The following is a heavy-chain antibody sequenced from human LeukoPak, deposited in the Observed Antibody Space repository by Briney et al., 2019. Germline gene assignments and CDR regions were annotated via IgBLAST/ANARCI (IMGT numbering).Heavy chain of an antibody. J-gene: IGHJ4*02. CDR2: ISYDGNNK. Sequence: GGSLRLSCAASGFIFSNYAMHWVRQAPGKGLEWVAVISYDGNNKYYADSVKGRFTISRDNSKNTLYLQMYSLRAEDTSVYYCARDGSDSTGYYYALWGQGTLVTVSS. CDR3: ARDGSDSTGYYYAL. D-gene: IGHD3-22*01. CDR1: GFIFSNYA. V-gene: IGHV3-30*04.